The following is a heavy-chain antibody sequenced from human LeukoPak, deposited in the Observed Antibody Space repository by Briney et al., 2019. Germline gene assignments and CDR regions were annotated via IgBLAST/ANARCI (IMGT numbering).Heavy chain of an antibody. Sequence: GASVKVSCKASGYTFTGYYMHWVRQAPGQGLEWMGGFDPEDGETIYAQKFQGRVTMTEDTSTDTAYMELSSLRSEDTAVYYCATVYSYGYSYYFDYWGQGTLVTVSS. CDR3: ATVYSYGYSYYFDY. J-gene: IGHJ4*02. CDR2: FDPEDGET. D-gene: IGHD5-18*01. V-gene: IGHV1-24*01. CDR1: GYTFTGYY.